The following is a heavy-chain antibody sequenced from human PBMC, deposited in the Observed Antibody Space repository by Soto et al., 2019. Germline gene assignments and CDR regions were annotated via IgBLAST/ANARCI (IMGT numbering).Heavy chain of an antibody. Sequence: QVQLVQSGAEVKKPGASVKVSCKASGYTFTSYGISWVRQAPGQGLEWMGWISAYNGNTNYAQKLQGRVTMTTDTSTSTAYMELRSLRADDTAVYYCARDRVYGDYGGVNFDYWGQGTLVTVSS. J-gene: IGHJ4*02. CDR2: ISAYNGNT. V-gene: IGHV1-18*01. D-gene: IGHD4-17*01. CDR3: ARDRVYGDYGGVNFDY. CDR1: GYTFTSYG.